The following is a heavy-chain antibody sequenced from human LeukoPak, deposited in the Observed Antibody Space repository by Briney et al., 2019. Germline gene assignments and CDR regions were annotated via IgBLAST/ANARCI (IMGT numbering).Heavy chain of an antibody. Sequence: GGSLRLSCAASGFTFTSYAMNWVRQAPGKGLEWVSSISSSSRDINYADSVKGRFTISRDNAKNSLYLQMNSLRAEDTAVYYCAREGRVAAADTFDYWGQGTLVTVSS. J-gene: IGHJ4*02. CDR1: GFTFTSYA. V-gene: IGHV3-21*01. CDR3: AREGRVAAADTFDY. CDR2: ISSSSRDI. D-gene: IGHD6-13*01.